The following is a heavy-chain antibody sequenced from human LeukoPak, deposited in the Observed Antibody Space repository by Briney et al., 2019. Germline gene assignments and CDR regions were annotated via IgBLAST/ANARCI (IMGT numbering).Heavy chain of an antibody. V-gene: IGHV3-23*01. Sequence: GGSLRLSCAASGFTISSFAMDWVRQAPGKGQERVSAISGTGGSTYYADSVKGRFTISRDNTKNTLYLQMNSLRAEDTAVYFCATGFRYFDYWGQGALVTVSS. CDR1: GFTISSFA. CDR3: ATGFRYFDY. J-gene: IGHJ4*02. CDR2: ISGTGGST.